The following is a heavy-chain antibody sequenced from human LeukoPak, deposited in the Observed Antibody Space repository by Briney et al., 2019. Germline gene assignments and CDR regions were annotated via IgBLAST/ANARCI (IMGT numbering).Heavy chain of an antibody. CDR1: GYTFNAYY. Sequence: ASVKVSCKASGYTFNAYYIHWVRQAPGQGLEWVGWINPDSGDSKYAQKFQGRVTLTKDTSISTAYMELTRLTSDDTAVYYCARRSCDIPSCYTWFAPWGQGTPVTVSS. CDR3: ARRSCDIPSCYTWFAP. CDR2: INPDSGDS. J-gene: IGHJ5*02. D-gene: IGHD2-2*01. V-gene: IGHV1-2*02.